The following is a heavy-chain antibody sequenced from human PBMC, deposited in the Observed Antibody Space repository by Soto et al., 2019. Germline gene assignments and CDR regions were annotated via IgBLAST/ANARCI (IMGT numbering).Heavy chain of an antibody. V-gene: IGHV1-69*13. D-gene: IGHD3-22*01. Sequence: GASVKVSCKASGGTFSSYAISWVRQAPGQGLEWMGGIIPIFGTANYAQKFQGRVTITADESTSTAYMELSSLRSEDTAVYYCAXDGDRYYDSSGRINAFDIWGQGTMVTV. CDR1: GGTFSSYA. CDR2: IIPIFGTA. J-gene: IGHJ3*02. CDR3: AXDGDRYYDSSGRINAFDI.